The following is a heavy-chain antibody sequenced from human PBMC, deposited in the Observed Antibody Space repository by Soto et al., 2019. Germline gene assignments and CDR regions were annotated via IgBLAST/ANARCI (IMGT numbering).Heavy chain of an antibody. Sequence: DSVKVSCKASGYTFTSYGISWVRQAPGQGLEWMGWISAYNGNTNYAQKLQGRVTMTTDTSTSTAYMELRSLRSDDTAVYYCARVITMVRGGTYYYYGMDVWGQGTTVTVSS. CDR1: GYTFTSYG. CDR3: ARVITMVRGGTYYYYGMDV. V-gene: IGHV1-18*04. CDR2: ISAYNGNT. D-gene: IGHD3-10*01. J-gene: IGHJ6*02.